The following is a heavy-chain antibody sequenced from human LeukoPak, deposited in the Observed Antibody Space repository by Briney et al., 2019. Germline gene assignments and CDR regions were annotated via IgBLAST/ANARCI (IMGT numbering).Heavy chain of an antibody. J-gene: IGHJ6*02. D-gene: IGHD3-3*01. CDR3: ARGHLRFLEWLLYRKDYYYYGMDV. Sequence: SETLSLTCAVYGGSFSGYYWSGIRQPPGKGREGIGENNHSGSTNYNPSLKSRVTISVDTSKNQFSLKLSSVTAADTAVYYCARGHLRFLEWLLYRKDYYYYGMDVWGQGTTVTVSS. CDR2: NNHSGST. CDR1: GGSFSGYY. V-gene: IGHV4-34*01.